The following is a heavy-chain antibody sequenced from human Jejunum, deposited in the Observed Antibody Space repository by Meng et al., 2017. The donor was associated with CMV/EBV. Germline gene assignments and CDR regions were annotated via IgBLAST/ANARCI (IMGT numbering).Heavy chain of an antibody. J-gene: IGHJ4*02. Sequence: VSGRSTSSGAYYWSWVRQPPGKCLEWIGYIYYSGITYFHPSLKSRVTISVDTSKNQFSLKLTSVTVADTAVYYCARTVYSSSFIDYWGQGTLVTVSS. CDR3: ARTVYSSSFIDY. CDR1: GRSTSSGAYY. V-gene: IGHV4-30-4*01. D-gene: IGHD6-13*01. CDR2: IYYSGIT.